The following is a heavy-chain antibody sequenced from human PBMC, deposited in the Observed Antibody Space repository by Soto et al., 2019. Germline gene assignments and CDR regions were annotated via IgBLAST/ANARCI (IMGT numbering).Heavy chain of an antibody. CDR3: ARPRGYTVGYIDH. V-gene: IGHV1-18*01. D-gene: IGHD5-18*01. CDR2: INTYNGNT. CDR1: GYTFSNYG. J-gene: IGHJ4*02. Sequence: QVQLVQSGAEVKKPGASVKVSCKTSGYTFSNYGVSWVRQAPGQGLEWMGWINTYNGNTNYAQKFQDRVTMTTDPSTSTAYMELRSLRSDDTAVYYCARPRGYTVGYIDHWGQGTLVTVSS.